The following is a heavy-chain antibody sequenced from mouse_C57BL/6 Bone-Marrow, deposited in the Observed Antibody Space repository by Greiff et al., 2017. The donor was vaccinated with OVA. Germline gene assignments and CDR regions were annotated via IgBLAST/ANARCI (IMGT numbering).Heavy chain of an antibody. CDR2: IDPEPGGT. CDR3: TRDEYDGDYAMDY. D-gene: IGHD2-4*01. CDR1: GYTFTDYE. J-gene: IGHJ4*01. V-gene: IGHV1-15*01. Sequence: QVQLQQSGAELVRPGASVTLSCKASGYTFTDYEMHWVKQTPVHGLEWIGAIDPEPGGTAYNQKFKGKAILTADKSSSTAYMELRSLTSEDSAVYYCTRDEYDGDYAMDYWGQGTSVTGSA.